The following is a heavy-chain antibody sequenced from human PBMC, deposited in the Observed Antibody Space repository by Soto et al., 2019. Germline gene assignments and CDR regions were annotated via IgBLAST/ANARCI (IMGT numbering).Heavy chain of an antibody. Sequence: SDTLSLTCTVSGGSISSYYWSWIRQPPGKGLEWIGYIYYSGSTNYNPSLKSRVTISVDTSKNQFSLKLSSVTAADTAVYYCARAVTIHYYYYGMDVWGQGTTVNVSS. V-gene: IGHV4-59*01. CDR3: ARAVTIHYYYYGMDV. CDR2: IYYSGST. J-gene: IGHJ6*02. D-gene: IGHD2-21*02. CDR1: GGSISSYY.